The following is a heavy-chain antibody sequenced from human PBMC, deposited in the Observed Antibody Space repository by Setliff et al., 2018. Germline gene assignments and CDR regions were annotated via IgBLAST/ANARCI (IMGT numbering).Heavy chain of an antibody. J-gene: IGHJ4*02. D-gene: IGHD1-7*01. CDR2: ISAYNGNT. V-gene: IGHV1-18*01. CDR1: GYTFTSYG. CDR3: ARYITGTTPADY. Sequence: ASVKVSCKASGYTFTSYGVHWVRQAPGQGLEWMGWISAYNGNTNYAQKLQGRVTMTTDTSTSTAYMELRSLRSDDTAVYYCARYITGTTPADYWGQGTLVTVSS.